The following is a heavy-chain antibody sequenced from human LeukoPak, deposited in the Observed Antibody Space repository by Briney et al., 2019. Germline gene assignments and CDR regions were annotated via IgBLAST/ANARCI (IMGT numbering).Heavy chain of an antibody. Sequence: ASVTVSCKASGYTFTSYYMHWVRQAPGQGLEWMGIINPSGGSTSNAQKLQGRVTMTTDTSTSTAYMELRSLRSDDTAVYYCARAWGGYSYGISYYYYYMDVWGKGTTVTVSS. CDR1: GYTFTSYY. J-gene: IGHJ6*03. CDR2: INPSGGST. D-gene: IGHD5-18*01. CDR3: ARAWGGYSYGISYYYYYMDV. V-gene: IGHV1-46*01.